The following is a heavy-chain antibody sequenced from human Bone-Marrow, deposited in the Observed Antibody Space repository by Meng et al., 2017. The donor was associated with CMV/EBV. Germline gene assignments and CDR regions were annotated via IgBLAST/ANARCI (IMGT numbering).Heavy chain of an antibody. V-gene: IGHV3-30*02. CDR1: GFTFSAYG. CDR2: IRYDGSSK. J-gene: IGHJ5*02. Sequence: GGSLRLSCAASGFTFSAYGMHWVRQAPGKGLEWVAFIRYDGSSKYYADSVRGRFTISRDNSKSTLYLQMSSLRAEDAAVYSCAKEGCSSTTCSTYDNWLDPWGQGTLVTVSS. D-gene: IGHD2-2*02. CDR3: AKEGCSSTTCSTYDNWLDP.